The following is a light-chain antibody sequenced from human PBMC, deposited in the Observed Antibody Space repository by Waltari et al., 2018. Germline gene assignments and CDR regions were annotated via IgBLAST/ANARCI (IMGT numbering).Light chain of an antibody. Sequence: EIVMTQSPLTLSVTPGQTASIACKSTQSLLHSDGKTYLNWYLQKPGQPPQLLIHEVSKRFSGVSDKFSGGGSVTDFTLKISRVEAEDVGLYYCMQTTLLPLTFGGGTKVEIK. J-gene: IGKJ4*01. CDR3: MQTTLLPLT. V-gene: IGKV2D-29*01. CDR1: QSLLHSDGKTY. CDR2: EVS.